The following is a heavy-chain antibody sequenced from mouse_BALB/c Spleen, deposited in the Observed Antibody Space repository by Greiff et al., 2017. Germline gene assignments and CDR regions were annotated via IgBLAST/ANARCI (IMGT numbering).Heavy chain of an antibody. Sequence: DVHLVESGGGLVQPGGSLRLSCATSGFTFTDYYMSWVRQPPGKALEWLGFIRNKANGYTTEYSASVKGRFTISRDNSQSILYLQMNTLRAEDSATYYCARDISTTATWFAYWGQGTLVTVSA. J-gene: IGHJ3*01. V-gene: IGHV7-3*02. CDR2: IRNKANGYTT. CDR1: GFTFTDYY. CDR3: ARDISTTATWFAY. D-gene: IGHD1-2*01.